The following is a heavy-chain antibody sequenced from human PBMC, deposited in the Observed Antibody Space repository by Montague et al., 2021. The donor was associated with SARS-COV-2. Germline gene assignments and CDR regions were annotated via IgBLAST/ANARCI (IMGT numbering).Heavy chain of an antibody. CDR2: IGTAGDT. J-gene: IGHJ4*02. Sequence: SLRLSCAASGFTFSSYDMHWVRQATGKGLEWVSAIGTAGDTYYPGSVKGRFTISRDNAKNSLYLQMNSLRAADTAVYYCARGGHCSRGVCSSVGLVDFWGPGTLVTVSP. V-gene: IGHV3-13*04. D-gene: IGHD2-8*02. CDR1: GFTFSSYD. CDR3: ARGGHCSRGVCSSVGLVDF.